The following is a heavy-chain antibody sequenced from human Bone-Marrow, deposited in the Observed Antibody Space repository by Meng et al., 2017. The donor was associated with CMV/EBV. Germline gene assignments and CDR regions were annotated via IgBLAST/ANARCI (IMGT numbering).Heavy chain of an antibody. D-gene: IGHD3-16*01. CDR2: IKQDGSEK. Sequence: GESLKISCAASGFTFSSYSMNWVRQAPGKGLEWVANIKQDGSEKYYVDSVKGRFTISRDNAKNSLYLQMSSLRADDTAVYHCATRSVSDQWGQGMLVTVSS. CDR3: ATRSVSDQ. J-gene: IGHJ5*02. V-gene: IGHV3-7*01. CDR1: GFTFSSYS.